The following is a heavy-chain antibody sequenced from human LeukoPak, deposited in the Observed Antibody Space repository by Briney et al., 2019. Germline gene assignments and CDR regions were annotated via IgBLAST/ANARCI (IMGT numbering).Heavy chain of an antibody. V-gene: IGHV4-61*01. CDR1: GDSVSSDLYY. Sequence: PSETLSLTCTVSGDSVSSDLYYWNWIRQPPGKALEWVGYIYNSGSTNYNPSLKSRVTISVDPSRNQFSLKLSSVTAADTALYHCARGPKSYDGLTGYYHDAFDIWGQGTMVTVSS. D-gene: IGHD3-9*01. J-gene: IGHJ3*02. CDR3: ARGPKSYDGLTGYYHDAFDI. CDR2: IYNSGST.